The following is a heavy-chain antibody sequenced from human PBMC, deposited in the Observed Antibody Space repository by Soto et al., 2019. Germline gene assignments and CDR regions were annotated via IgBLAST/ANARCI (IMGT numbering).Heavy chain of an antibody. V-gene: IGHV3-30*04. D-gene: IGHD3-22*01. CDR2: ISYDGSNK. CDR3: ARDGGNDYYDSSGYYDY. J-gene: IGHJ4*02. Sequence: GGSLRLSCAASGFTFSSYAMHWVRQAPGKGLEWGAVISYDGSNKYYADSVKGRFTISRDNSKNTLYLQMNSLRAEDTAVYYCARDGGNDYYDSSGYYDYWGQGTLVTVSS. CDR1: GFTFSSYA.